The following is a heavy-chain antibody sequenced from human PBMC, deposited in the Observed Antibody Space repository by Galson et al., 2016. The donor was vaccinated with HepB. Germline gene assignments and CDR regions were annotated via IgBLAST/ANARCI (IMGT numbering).Heavy chain of an antibody. CDR3: ARGGYCSRGPCYPRIEYFDH. V-gene: IGHV4-31*11. D-gene: IGHD2-15*01. J-gene: IGHJ4*02. CDR1: GGTISNGGYL. CDR2: ISYTGST. Sequence: TLSLTCAVSGGTISNGGYLWSWIRQHPGKGLEWVGYISYTGSTYYNPSLEIRLTISVDTSKNQFSLRLRSVTAADTAVYFCARGGYCSRGPCYPRIEYFDHWGRGILVTVSS.